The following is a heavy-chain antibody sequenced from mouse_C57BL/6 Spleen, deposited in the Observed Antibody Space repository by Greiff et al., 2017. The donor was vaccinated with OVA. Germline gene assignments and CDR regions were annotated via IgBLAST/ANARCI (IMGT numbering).Heavy chain of an antibody. Sequence: DVKLVESGPGLVKPSQSLSLTCSVTGYSITSGYYWNWIRQFPGNKLEWIGYISYDGSNNYNPSLKNRISITRDTSKNQFFLKLNSVTTEDTATYYCASYSKVGNFDYWGQGTTLTVSS. D-gene: IGHD2-5*01. J-gene: IGHJ2*01. CDR1: GYSITSGYY. CDR2: ISYDGSN. V-gene: IGHV3-6*01. CDR3: ASYSKVGNFDY.